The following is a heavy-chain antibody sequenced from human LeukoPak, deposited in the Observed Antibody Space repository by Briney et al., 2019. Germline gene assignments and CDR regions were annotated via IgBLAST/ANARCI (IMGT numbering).Heavy chain of an antibody. CDR2: IGSSGNTI. CDR1: GFTFSTYE. V-gene: IGHV3-48*03. J-gene: IGHJ5*02. Sequence: GGSLRLSCAASGFTFSTYEMNWVRQAPGKGLEWVSLIGSSGNTIYYADSVKGRFTISRDNAKNSLYLQMNSLRAEDTAVYYCARSAGTWFDPWGQGTLVTVSS. D-gene: IGHD1-1*01. CDR3: ARSAGTWFDP.